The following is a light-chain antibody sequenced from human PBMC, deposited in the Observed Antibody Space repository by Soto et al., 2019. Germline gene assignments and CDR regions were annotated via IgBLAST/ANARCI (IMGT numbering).Light chain of an antibody. CDR1: SSDVGSSDL. Sequence: QSALTQPASVSGSPGQSITISCIGTSSDVGSSDLVSWYQQHPDTAPKLLIYGAIKRPSGVSTRFSVSKSGHTASLTISGLQAEDEADYYCCSYASTSPYVFGTGTKVTVL. CDR3: CSYASTSPYV. V-gene: IGLV2-23*01. J-gene: IGLJ1*01. CDR2: GAI.